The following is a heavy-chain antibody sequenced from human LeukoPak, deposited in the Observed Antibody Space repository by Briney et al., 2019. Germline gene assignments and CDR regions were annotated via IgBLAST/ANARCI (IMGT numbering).Heavy chain of an antibody. V-gene: IGHV4-34*01. Sequence: SETLSLTCAVYGGSFSGSYRSWIRQPPGKGLEWIGEINHSGSTNYNPSLKSRVTISVDTSKNQFSLKLSSMTAADTAVYYCAFLDFDYWGQGTLVTVSS. CDR2: INHSGST. J-gene: IGHJ4*02. CDR3: AFLDFDY. D-gene: IGHD2-2*03. CDR1: GGSFSGSY.